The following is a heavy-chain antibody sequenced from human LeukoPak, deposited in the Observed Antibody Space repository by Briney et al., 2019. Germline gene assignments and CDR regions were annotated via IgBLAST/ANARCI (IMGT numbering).Heavy chain of an antibody. J-gene: IGHJ4*02. D-gene: IGHD4-17*01. CDR2: IYPGDSSI. CDR3: ARYPVNYGGFGY. CDR1: GYSFSNYW. Sequence: GESLKISCKGSGYSFSNYWIGWVRQMPGKGPECMGIIYPGDSSIRLNPSFQGQVTLSADRSTSTAYLQWSSLKASDTAIYYCARYPVNYGGFGYWGQGTLVTVSS. V-gene: IGHV5-51*01.